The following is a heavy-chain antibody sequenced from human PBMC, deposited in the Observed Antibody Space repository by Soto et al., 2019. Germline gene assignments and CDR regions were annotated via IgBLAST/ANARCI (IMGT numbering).Heavy chain of an antibody. J-gene: IGHJ6*02. Sequence: SPTLSLTCAISGDSVSSNSAAWNWIRQSPSRGLEWLGRTYYRSKWYNDYAVSVKSRITINPDTSKNQFSLQLNSVTPEDTAVYYCARVRSIAARSYYYYGMDVWGQGTTVTVSS. CDR1: GDSVSSNSAA. D-gene: IGHD6-6*01. CDR2: TYYRSKWYN. CDR3: ARVRSIAARSYYYYGMDV. V-gene: IGHV6-1*01.